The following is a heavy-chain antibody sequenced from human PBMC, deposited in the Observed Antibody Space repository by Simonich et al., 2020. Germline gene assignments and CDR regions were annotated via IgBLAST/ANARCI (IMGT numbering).Heavy chain of an antibody. CDR2: ISSSSSTI. CDR1: GFTFSSYS. CDR3: ARDSSYYAFDI. J-gene: IGHJ3*02. V-gene: IGHV3-48*01. D-gene: IGHD5-12*01. Sequence: EVQLVESGGGLVQPGGSLRLSCAASGFTFSSYSMNWVRQAPGKGLEWVSYISSSSSTIYYADSVKGRFTISRDNAKNSQYLQMNSLRAEDTAVYYCARDSSYYAFDIWGQGTMVTVSS.